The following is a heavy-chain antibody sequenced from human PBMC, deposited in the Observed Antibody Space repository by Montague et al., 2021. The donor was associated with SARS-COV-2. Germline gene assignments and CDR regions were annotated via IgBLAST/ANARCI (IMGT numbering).Heavy chain of an antibody. CDR1: GGSISSGSY. Sequence: SETLSLTCTVSGGSISSGSYWGWIRQPPGKGLEWIGTSDHSGITYYSPSLKSRVTISLDTSKNQFSLNLDSVTASDTAMYYCAGVISAVAGANFYFDYWGQGTLVTVSS. D-gene: IGHD4/OR15-4a*01. CDR3: AGVISAVAGANFYFDY. CDR2: SDHSGIT. V-gene: IGHV4-38-2*02. J-gene: IGHJ4*02.